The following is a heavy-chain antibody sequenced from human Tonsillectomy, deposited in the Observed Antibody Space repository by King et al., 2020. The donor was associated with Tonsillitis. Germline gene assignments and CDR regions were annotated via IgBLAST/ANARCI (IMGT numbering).Heavy chain of an antibody. Sequence: VQLVESGGGVVQPGRSLRLSCAASGFTFTNYGMHWVRQAPGKGLEWVAVVSYDGSNEYYADSVKGRFTISRDNSKNTLYLQMNSLRVEDTAVYYCARTRRTGYSHAFDYWGQGTLVSVSS. J-gene: IGHJ4*02. D-gene: IGHD5-18*01. CDR3: ARTRRTGYSHAFDY. V-gene: IGHV3-30*03. CDR1: GFTFTNYG. CDR2: VSYDGSNE.